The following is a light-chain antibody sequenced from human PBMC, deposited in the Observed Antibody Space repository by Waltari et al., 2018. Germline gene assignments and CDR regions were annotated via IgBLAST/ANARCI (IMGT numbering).Light chain of an antibody. CDR2: DVS. J-gene: IGLJ1*01. CDR3: SSYTSSNTLG. V-gene: IGLV2-14*03. CDR1: SSDVGGYNY. Sequence: QSALTQPASVSGSPGQSITISCTGTSSDVGGYNYVSWYQQHPGKAPKLMIYDVSNRPSGVSNRFSGSKSGNTAFLTISGLQAEDEADYYCSSYTSSNTLGFGTGTKVTVL.